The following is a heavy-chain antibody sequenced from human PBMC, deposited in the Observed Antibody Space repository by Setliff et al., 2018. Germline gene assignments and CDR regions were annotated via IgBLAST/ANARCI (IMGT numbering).Heavy chain of an antibody. D-gene: IGHD3-16*01. CDR2: IYYNGST. CDR3: ARPLEESFGGVRDSDAFDV. V-gene: IGHV4-39*01. CDR1: GGSIRGSYYY. J-gene: IGHJ3*01. Sequence: SETLSLTCTVSGGSIRGSYYYWGWIRQPPGKGLEWIGSIYYNGSTHFNPSLKSRVAISVDTSKNLLSLRVNSVTATDTAVYYCARPLEESFGGVRDSDAFDVWGQGPMVTVS.